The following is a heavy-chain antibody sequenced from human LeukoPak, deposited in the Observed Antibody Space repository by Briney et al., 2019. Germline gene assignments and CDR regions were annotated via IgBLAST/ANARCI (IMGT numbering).Heavy chain of an antibody. CDR2: ISSSSSYI. CDR3: ARGQGWNPEAVTNAFDS. J-gene: IGHJ3*02. Sequence: GGSLRLFCAASGFTFSSYSLNWVRQAPGKGLEGVSSISSSSSYIHYADSVKGRLTISRDNAKNSLYLQMDSLRAEDTAVYYCARGQGWNPEAVTNAFDSWGQGTMVTVSS. CDR1: GFTFSSYS. D-gene: IGHD1-1*01. V-gene: IGHV3-21*01.